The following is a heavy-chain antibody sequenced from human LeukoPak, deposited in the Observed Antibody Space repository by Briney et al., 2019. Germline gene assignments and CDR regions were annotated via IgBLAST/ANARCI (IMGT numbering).Heavy chain of an antibody. CDR2: MNPNSGNT. D-gene: IGHD3-10*01. Sequence: ASVKVSCKASGYTFTSYDINWVRQATGQGLEWMGWMNPNSGNTGYAQKLQGRVTMTTDTSTSTAYMELRSLRSDDTAVYYCARVALLWFGETYYYYYMDVWGKGTTVTVS. J-gene: IGHJ6*03. CDR3: ARVALLWFGETYYYYYMDV. CDR1: GYTFTSYD. V-gene: IGHV1-8*02.